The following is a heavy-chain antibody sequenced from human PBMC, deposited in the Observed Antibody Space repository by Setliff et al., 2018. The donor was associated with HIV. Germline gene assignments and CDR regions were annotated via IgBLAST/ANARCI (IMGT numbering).Heavy chain of an antibody. J-gene: IGHJ5*02. D-gene: IGHD3-16*01. V-gene: IGHV1-2*02. Sequence: ASVKVSCKTSGYTFDAKYIHWARQAPGQGLEWMGWINPNSGGTNYARKFQGRVTMTRDTSISTAYMELNSLRSDDTAVHYCATAGGRSWFDPWGPGTLVTVSS. CDR1: GYTFDAKY. CDR2: INPNSGGT. CDR3: ATAGGRSWFDP.